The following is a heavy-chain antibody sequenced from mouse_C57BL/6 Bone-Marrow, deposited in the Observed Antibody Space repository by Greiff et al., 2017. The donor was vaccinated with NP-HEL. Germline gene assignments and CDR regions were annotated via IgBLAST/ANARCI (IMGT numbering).Heavy chain of an antibody. CDR2: IDPSDSYT. CDR3: AKYDGYYPHYAMDY. CDR1: GYTFTSYW. Sequence: QVQLQQPGAELVKPGASVKLSCKASGYTFTSYWMQWVKQRPGQGLEWIGEIDPSDSYTNYNQKFKGKATLTVDTSSSTAYMQLSSQTSEDSAVYYCAKYDGYYPHYAMDYWGQGTSVTVSS. D-gene: IGHD2-3*01. J-gene: IGHJ4*01. V-gene: IGHV1-50*01.